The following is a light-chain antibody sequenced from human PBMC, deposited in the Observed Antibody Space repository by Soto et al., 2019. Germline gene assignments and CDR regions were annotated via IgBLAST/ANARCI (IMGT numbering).Light chain of an antibody. J-gene: IGKJ3*01. Sequence: DIQMTQSPSSLSASVGDRVTITCRASQGISNYIAWYQQKPGKAPKLLIYAASTLQSRVPSRFSDSGSGTDFTLTINSLQPEDVATYSCQKYSSVPLFGPGTKVDIK. V-gene: IGKV1-27*01. CDR3: QKYSSVPL. CDR1: QGISNY. CDR2: AAS.